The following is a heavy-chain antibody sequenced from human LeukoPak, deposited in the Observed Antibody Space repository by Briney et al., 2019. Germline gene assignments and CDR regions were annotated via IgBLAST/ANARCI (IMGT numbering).Heavy chain of an antibody. D-gene: IGHD5-12*01. Sequence: PGGSLRLSCAASGLTFSSYWMSWVRQAPGKGLEWVANIKQDGSEKYYVESVKGRFTISRDNAKNSLYLQMNSLRAEDTAVYYCARDQERGYSGYDFWGQGTLVTVSS. CDR2: IKQDGSEK. J-gene: IGHJ4*02. CDR3: ARDQERGYSGYDF. V-gene: IGHV3-7*01. CDR1: GLTFSSYW.